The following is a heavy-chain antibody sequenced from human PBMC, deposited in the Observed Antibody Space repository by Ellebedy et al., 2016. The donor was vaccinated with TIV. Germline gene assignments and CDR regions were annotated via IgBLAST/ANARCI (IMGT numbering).Heavy chain of an antibody. CDR2: IYYRGST. D-gene: IGHD3-16*01. CDR1: GGSISSSSYY. Sequence: MPSETLSLTCIVSGGSISSSSYYWGWIRQPPGKGLEWLGSIYYRGSTYYNPSLKSRVTISVDTPKNQFSLKLSSVTAADTAVFYRARLRMMPGIVDYWGQGTLVAVSS. J-gene: IGHJ4*02. V-gene: IGHV4-39*01. CDR3: ARLRMMPGIVDY.